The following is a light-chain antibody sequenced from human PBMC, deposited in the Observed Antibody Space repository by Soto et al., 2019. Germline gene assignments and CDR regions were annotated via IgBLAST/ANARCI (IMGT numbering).Light chain of an antibody. V-gene: IGLV2-11*01. CDR2: DVT. Sequence: QSALTQPRSVSGSPGXXVTXXCTGTSGDVGAYDRVSWYQHHPTKAPKLIIYDVTNRPSGVPYRFSGSKSGSTASLTISGLQAEDEADYYCCSHAGGSSWVFGGGTKLTVL. CDR1: SGDVGAYDR. J-gene: IGLJ3*02. CDR3: CSHAGGSSWV.